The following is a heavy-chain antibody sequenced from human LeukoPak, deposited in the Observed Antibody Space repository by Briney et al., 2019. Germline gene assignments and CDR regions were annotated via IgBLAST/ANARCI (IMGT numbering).Heavy chain of an antibody. CDR1: GGSISSGSYY. J-gene: IGHJ4*02. CDR3: ARHTTTPKGYGSGSYYDY. Sequence: PSETLSLTCTVSGGSISSGSYYWVWIRQPPGKGLEWIGTIYYSGSTSYNLSLKSRVTISVDTSKNQFSLKLSSVTAADTAVYYCARHTTTPKGYGSGSYYDYWGQGTLVTVSS. V-gene: IGHV4-39*01. CDR2: IYYSGST. D-gene: IGHD3-10*01.